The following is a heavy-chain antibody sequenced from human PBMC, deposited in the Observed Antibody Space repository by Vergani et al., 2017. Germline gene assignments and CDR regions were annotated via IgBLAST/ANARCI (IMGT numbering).Heavy chain of an antibody. CDR1: GYTFTSYD. D-gene: IGHD2-15*01. Sequence: QVQLVQSGAEVKKPGASVKVSCKASGYTFTSYDINWVRQATGQGLEWMGWMNPNSGNTGYAQKFQGRVTMTRNTSISTAYMELSRLRSDDTAVYYCARDYCSGGSCHSRDWYFDLWGRGTLVTVSS. CDR2: MNPNSGNT. CDR3: ARDYCSGGSCHSRDWYFDL. J-gene: IGHJ2*01. V-gene: IGHV1-8*01.